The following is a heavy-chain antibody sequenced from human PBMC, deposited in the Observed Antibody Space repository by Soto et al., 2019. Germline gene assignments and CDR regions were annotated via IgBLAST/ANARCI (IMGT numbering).Heavy chain of an antibody. D-gene: IGHD3-16*01. V-gene: IGHV3-7*04. Sequence: EVQLVESGGDLVQPGGSLRLSCAASGFSFSTYWMSWVRQAPGKGLEWVAHMNQDGSDKYYVDSVKGRFTISRDNTKNSLFLQLNSLRAEYTAVYYCLRDGGLTWGQGTLVNVSS. CDR1: GFSFSTYW. CDR3: LRDGGLT. CDR2: MNQDGSDK. J-gene: IGHJ5*02.